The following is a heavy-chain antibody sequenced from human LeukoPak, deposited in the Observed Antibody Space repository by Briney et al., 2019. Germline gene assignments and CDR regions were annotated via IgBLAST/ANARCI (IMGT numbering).Heavy chain of an antibody. CDR1: GFTFSTYW. V-gene: IGHV3-7*01. J-gene: IGHJ4*02. CDR2: IKQDVTEK. CDR3: ARDRLGAEYDY. D-gene: IGHD3-16*01. Sequence: GGSLRLSCAASGFTFSTYWMSWVRQAPGKGLEWVANIKQDVTEKYYVASVKGRFTISRDNAKKSLYLQMNSLRAEDTAVYYCARDRLGAEYDYWGQGTLVSVSS.